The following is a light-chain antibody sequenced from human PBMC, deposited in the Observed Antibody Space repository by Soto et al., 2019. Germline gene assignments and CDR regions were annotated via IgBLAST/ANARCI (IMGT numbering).Light chain of an antibody. J-gene: IGLJ2*01. CDR3: GTWDSSLREVV. CDR2: ENN. Sequence: QSVLTQPPSVSAAPGQKVTISCSGSSSNIGNNYVSWYQQLPGTAPKLLIYENNMRPSGIPDRFSGSKSGTSATLGITGLQTGDEADYYCGTWDSSLREVVFGGGTKLTVL. CDR1: SSNIGNNY. V-gene: IGLV1-51*02.